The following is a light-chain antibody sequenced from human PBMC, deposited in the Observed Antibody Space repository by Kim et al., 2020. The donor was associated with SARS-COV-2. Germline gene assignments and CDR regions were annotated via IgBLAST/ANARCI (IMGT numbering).Light chain of an antibody. J-gene: IGLJ2*01. CDR1: SSNIGNNY. CDR3: GTWDSSLSAL. Sequence: PGQKLPISCSGSSSNIGNNYVSWFQQLPGTAPKLLIYDNNKRPSGIPDRFSGSKSGTSATLGITGLQTGDEADYYCGTWDSSLSALFGGGTQLTVL. V-gene: IGLV1-51*01. CDR2: DNN.